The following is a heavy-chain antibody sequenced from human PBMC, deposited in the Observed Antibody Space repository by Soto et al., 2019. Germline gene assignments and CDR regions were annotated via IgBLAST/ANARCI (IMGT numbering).Heavy chain of an antibody. CDR1: GYTFTTYG. D-gene: IGHD3-16*01. J-gene: IGHJ6*02. V-gene: IGHV1-18*01. CDR2: ISGYNGHT. Sequence: QVQLVQSGAEVRKPGASVKVSCKASGYTFTTYGISWVRQAPGQGLEWMGWISGYNGHTKYAQKFQGRVTMTTDTSXXTVYMDLRSLRSDDTAVYYCAREGEMPYYYYGLAVWGQGTTVTVSS. CDR3: AREGEMPYYYYGLAV.